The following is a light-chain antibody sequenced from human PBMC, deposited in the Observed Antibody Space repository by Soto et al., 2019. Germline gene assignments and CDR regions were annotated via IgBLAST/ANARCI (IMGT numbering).Light chain of an antibody. CDR2: GNG. Sequence: QSVLTQPPSVSGAPGQRGTISCTGSSSNIGAGYDVHWYQQLPGTAPKLLIYGNGNRPSGVPDRFSGSKSGTSASLAITGLQAEDEADYYCKSYDSSLSGSEVFGTGTKVTVL. CDR3: KSYDSSLSGSEV. CDR1: SSNIGAGYD. V-gene: IGLV1-40*01. J-gene: IGLJ1*01.